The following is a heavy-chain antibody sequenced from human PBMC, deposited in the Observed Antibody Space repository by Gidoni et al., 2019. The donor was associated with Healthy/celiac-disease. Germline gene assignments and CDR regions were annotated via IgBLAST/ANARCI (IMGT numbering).Heavy chain of an antibody. CDR3: ARVGGRYKSGARVTTVTTSWFDP. J-gene: IGHJ5*02. Sequence: QVQLQESGPGLVKPSQTLSLTCTVSGGSISSGSYYGSWIRQPAGKGLEWIGRIYTSGSTNYNPSLKSRVTISVDTSKNQFSLKLSSVTAADTAVYYCARVGGRYKSGARVTTVTTSWFDPWGQGTLVTVSS. CDR1: GGSISSGSYY. V-gene: IGHV4-61*02. CDR2: IYTSGST. D-gene: IGHD4-17*01.